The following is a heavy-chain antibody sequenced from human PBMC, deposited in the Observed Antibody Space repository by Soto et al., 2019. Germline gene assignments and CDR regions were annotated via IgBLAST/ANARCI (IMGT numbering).Heavy chain of an antibody. CDR3: ARLVVVSPVANV. CDR1: GGAINTNNYY. Sequence: QLQLQESGPGPVKPSGTLSLTCTVSGGAINTNNYYWGWVRQPPGKGLEWIGSVFYDGTTYYSPSLKSRVTISLATSRTQFSLKLNSVTAADTAVYYGARLVVVSPVANVWGQGTLVTVSS. D-gene: IGHD2-2*01. V-gene: IGHV4-39*01. CDR2: VFYDGTT. J-gene: IGHJ4*02.